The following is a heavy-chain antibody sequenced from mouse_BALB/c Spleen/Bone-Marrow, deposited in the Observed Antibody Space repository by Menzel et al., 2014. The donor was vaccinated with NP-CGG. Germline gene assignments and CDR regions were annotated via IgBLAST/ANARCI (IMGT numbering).Heavy chain of an antibody. Sequence: EVQVVESGGGLVQPGGSRKLSCAASGFTFSSFGMHWIRQAPEKGLEWAAYISSGSRTIYYADTVRGRFTISRDNPENTLFLQMTSLRSEDTAMYYCSRNYDFWFGYWGQGTLVTVSA. J-gene: IGHJ3*01. CDR3: SRNYDFWFGY. V-gene: IGHV5-17*02. CDR1: GFTFSSFG. CDR2: ISSGSRTI. D-gene: IGHD2-4*01.